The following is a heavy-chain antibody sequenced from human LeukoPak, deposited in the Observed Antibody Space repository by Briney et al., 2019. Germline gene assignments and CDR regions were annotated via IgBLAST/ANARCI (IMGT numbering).Heavy chain of an antibody. Sequence: NPSETLSLTCTVSGGSISSYYWSWIRQPAGKGLEWIGRIYTSGSTNYNPSLKSRVTMSVDTSKNQSSLKLSSVTAADTAVYYCARARMYHYDSSGYYYFDYWGQGTLVTVSS. CDR2: IYTSGST. J-gene: IGHJ4*02. D-gene: IGHD3-22*01. CDR1: GGSISSYY. V-gene: IGHV4-4*07. CDR3: ARARMYHYDSSGYYYFDY.